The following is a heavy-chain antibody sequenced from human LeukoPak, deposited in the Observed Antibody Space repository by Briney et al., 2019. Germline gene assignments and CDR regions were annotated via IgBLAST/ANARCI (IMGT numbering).Heavy chain of an antibody. CDR3: ARAHRVRIVVVPAAPRGYFDY. CDR1: GGSFSGYY. V-gene: IGHV4-34*01. CDR2: INHSGST. D-gene: IGHD2-2*01. Sequence: PSETLSLTCAVYGGSFSGYYWSWIRQPPGKGLEWIGEINHSGSTNYNPSLKSRVTISVDTSKNQFSLKLSSVTAADTAVYYCARAHRVRIVVVPAAPRGYFDYWGQGTLVTVSS. J-gene: IGHJ4*02.